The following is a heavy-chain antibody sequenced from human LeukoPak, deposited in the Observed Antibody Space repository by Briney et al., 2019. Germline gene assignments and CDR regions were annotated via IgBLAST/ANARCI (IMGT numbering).Heavy chain of an antibody. CDR2: ISGSGGST. CDR1: GFTFSSYA. Sequence: PGGSLRLSCAASGFTFSSYAMSWVRQAPGKGLEWVSDISGSGGSTYYADSVKGRFTISRDNSKNTLYLQMNSLRAEDTAVYYCAKAHDCGGNNNYFDYWGQGTLVTVSS. CDR3: AKAHDCGGNNNYFDY. V-gene: IGHV3-23*01. J-gene: IGHJ4*02. D-gene: IGHD4-23*01.